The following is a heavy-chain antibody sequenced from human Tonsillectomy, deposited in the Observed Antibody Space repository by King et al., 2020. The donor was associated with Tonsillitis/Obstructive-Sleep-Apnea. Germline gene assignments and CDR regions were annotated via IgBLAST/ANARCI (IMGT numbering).Heavy chain of an antibody. D-gene: IGHD3-9*01. Sequence: VQLVESGGGLAQPGGSLRVSCAASGFTFYSYAMSWVRQAPGKGLEWVSTISGRGDITDYADSVKGRPTISRDNSKNTLSLQMNGLRVEDTAVYYCAKARVGTGYGFDSWGQGTLVTVSS. CDR1: GFTFYSYA. J-gene: IGHJ4*02. CDR2: ISGRGDIT. V-gene: IGHV3-23*04. CDR3: AKARVGTGYGFDS.